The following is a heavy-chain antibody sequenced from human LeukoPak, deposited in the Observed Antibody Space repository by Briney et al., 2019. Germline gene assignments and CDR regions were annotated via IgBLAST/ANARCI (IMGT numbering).Heavy chain of an antibody. D-gene: IGHD3-3*01. J-gene: IGHJ5*02. CDR3: ARQSDYSFNWFDP. CDR1: GGSISSFY. Sequence: SETLPLTCIVSGGSISSFYWNWIRQPPGKGLEWIGYVYYSGSTKYNPSLKSRVTISIDTSKNQFSLKLSSVTAADTAVYYCARQSDYSFNWFDPWGQGTLVTVSS. V-gene: IGHV4-59*01. CDR2: VYYSGST.